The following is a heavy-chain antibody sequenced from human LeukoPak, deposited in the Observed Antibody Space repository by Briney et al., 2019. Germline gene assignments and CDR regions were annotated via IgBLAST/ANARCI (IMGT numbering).Heavy chain of an antibody. V-gene: IGHV1-18*01. D-gene: IGHD1-26*01. Sequence: ASVKVSCKASGYTFTSYGISWVRQAPGQGLEWMGWISAYNGNTNYAQKLQGRVTMTTDTSTGTAYMELRSLRPDDTAVYYCARDYSGSYQQAFDIWGQGTMVTVSS. CDR3: ARDYSGSYQQAFDI. J-gene: IGHJ3*02. CDR1: GYTFTSYG. CDR2: ISAYNGNT.